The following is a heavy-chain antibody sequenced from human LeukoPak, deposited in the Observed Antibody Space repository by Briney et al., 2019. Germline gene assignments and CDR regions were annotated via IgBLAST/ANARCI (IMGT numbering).Heavy chain of an antibody. CDR1: GFSFSNSW. D-gene: IGHD4-17*01. CDR3: ARGMTTVTYFDY. Sequence: GGSLRLSCAASGFSFSNSWMTWVRQAPGKGLQWVANINQDGSEKYFVDSVKGRFTISRDNAKNSLYLHMNSLRAEDTAVYYCARGMTTVTYFDYWGQGTLVTVSS. CDR2: INQDGSEK. J-gene: IGHJ4*02. V-gene: IGHV3-7*01.